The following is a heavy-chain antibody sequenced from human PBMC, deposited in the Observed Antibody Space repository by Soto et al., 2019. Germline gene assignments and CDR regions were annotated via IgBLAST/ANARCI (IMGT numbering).Heavy chain of an antibody. V-gene: IGHV3-7*01. D-gene: IGHD2-2*01. CDR3: ARCLEDIVVVPAAFTYYYYYMDV. CDR1: GFTFSSYG. CDR2: IKQDGSEK. J-gene: IGHJ6*03. Sequence: GGPPRLSCAASGFTFSSYGMSWVRQAPGKGLEWVANIKQDGSEKYYVDSVKGRFTISRDNAKNSLYLQMNSLRAEDTAVYYCARCLEDIVVVPAAFTYYYYYMDVWGKGTTVTVSS.